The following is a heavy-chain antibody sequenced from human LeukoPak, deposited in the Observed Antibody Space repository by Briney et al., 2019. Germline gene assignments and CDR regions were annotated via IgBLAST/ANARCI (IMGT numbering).Heavy chain of an antibody. Sequence: GASVKVSCKXSGYTFTSYDINWVRQATGQGLEWMGWMNPNSGNTGYSQKFQGRVTMTRNTTISTAYMELSSLRSEDTAVYYCAREGIAVAGTEDYYYYYMDVWGKGTTVTVSS. V-gene: IGHV1-8*01. D-gene: IGHD6-19*01. CDR1: GYTFTSYD. J-gene: IGHJ6*03. CDR2: MNPNSGNT. CDR3: AREGIAVAGTEDYYYYYMDV.